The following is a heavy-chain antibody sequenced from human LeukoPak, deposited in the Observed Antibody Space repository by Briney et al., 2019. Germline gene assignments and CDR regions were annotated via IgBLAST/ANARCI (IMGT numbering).Heavy chain of an antibody. CDR1: GGSISSYY. CDR3: AREGYGDSLGNYYMDV. D-gene: IGHD4-17*01. Sequence: PSETLSLTCTVSGGSISSYYWSWIRQPAGKGLEWIGRIYTSGTTNYNPSLKSRVTMSVDTSKNQFSLKLSSVTAADTAVYYCAREGYGDSLGNYYMDVWGKGTTVTVSS. CDR2: IYTSGTT. V-gene: IGHV4-4*07. J-gene: IGHJ6*03.